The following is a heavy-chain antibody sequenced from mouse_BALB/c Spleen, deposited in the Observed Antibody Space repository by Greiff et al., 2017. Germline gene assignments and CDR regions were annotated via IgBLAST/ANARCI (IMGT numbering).Heavy chain of an antibody. J-gene: IGHJ3*01. Sequence: DVKLVESGGGLVQPGGSRKLSCAASGFTFSSFGMHWVRQAPEKGLEWVAHISSGSSTIYYADTVKGRFTISRDNPKNTLFLQMTSLRSEDTAMYYCATTGFAYWGQGTLVTVSA. CDR3: ATTGFAY. CDR1: GFTFSSFG. V-gene: IGHV5-17*02. CDR2: ISSGSSTI. D-gene: IGHD6-1*01.